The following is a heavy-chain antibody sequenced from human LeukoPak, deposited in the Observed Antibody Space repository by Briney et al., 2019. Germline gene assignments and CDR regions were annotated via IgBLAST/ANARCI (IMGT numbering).Heavy chain of an antibody. D-gene: IGHD6-19*01. CDR3: ARGSVAVAGPLDY. Sequence: SETLSLTCAVYGGSFSGYYWSWIRQPPGKGLEWIGEINHSGSTNYNPSLKSRVTISVDTSKNQFSLKLSSVTAADTAVYYCARGSVAVAGPLDYWGQGTLVTVSS. J-gene: IGHJ4*02. V-gene: IGHV4-34*01. CDR1: GGSFSGYY. CDR2: INHSGST.